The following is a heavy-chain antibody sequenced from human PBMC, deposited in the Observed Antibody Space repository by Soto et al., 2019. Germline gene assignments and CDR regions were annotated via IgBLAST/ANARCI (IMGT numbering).Heavy chain of an antibody. CDR2: INPDGSAT. CDR1: GFTFGSYW. D-gene: IGHD3-3*01. J-gene: IGHJ4*02. Sequence: EVQLVESGGGLVQPGGSLRLSCAVSGFTFGSYWMNWVRLIPGKGLEWVAYINPDGSATYYLDSVKGRFTISRDNAKNSLYLHMHSLRVEDTSVYYCARESALRDFWSGYRYRFDYWGQGTLVTVSS. V-gene: IGHV3-7*01. CDR3: ARESALRDFWSGYRYRFDY.